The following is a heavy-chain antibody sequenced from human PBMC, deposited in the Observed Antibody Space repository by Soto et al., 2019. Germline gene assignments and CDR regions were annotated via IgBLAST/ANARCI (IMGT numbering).Heavy chain of an antibody. J-gene: IGHJ6*02. V-gene: IGHV4-34*01. CDR3: ARDGYDILTGSPTFYGMDV. CDR2: INHSGST. CDR1: GGSFSGHC. Sequence: SETLSHTCAVCGGSFSGHCWSCIRQPPGKGLEWMGEINHSGSTDDNPSLKSRVTIPVDTSKNQFSLQLSSVTAADTAVYYCARDGYDILTGSPTFYGMDVWGQGTTVTVSS. D-gene: IGHD3-9*01.